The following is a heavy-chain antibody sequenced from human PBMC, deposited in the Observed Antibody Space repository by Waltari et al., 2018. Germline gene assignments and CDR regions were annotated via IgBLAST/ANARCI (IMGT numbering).Heavy chain of an antibody. V-gene: IGHV3-48*04. CDR2: IRTSDTSIM. CDR1: GFTFSYYS. CDR3: ARDQGYAFDI. Sequence: EVQLVESGGGLVQRGGSMRLSCEASGFTFSYYSMNWVRQAPGKGLEWVSYIRTSDTSIMSYADSVKGRFTISRDNAKNSLYLQMNSLRAEDTAVYYCARDQGYAFDIWGQGAMVTVSS. J-gene: IGHJ3*02.